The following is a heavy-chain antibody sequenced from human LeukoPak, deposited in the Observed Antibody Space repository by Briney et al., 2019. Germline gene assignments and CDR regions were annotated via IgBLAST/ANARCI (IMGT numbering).Heavy chain of an antibody. CDR2: INHSGST. V-gene: IGHV4-34*01. CDR3: ARVDSTYYDFWSGYYNWFDP. Sequence: SETLSLTCAVYGGSFSGYYWSWIRQPPGKGLEWIGEINHSGSTNYNPSLKSRVTISVDTSKNQFSLKLSSVTAADTAVYYCARVDSTYYDFWSGYYNWFDPWGQGTLVTVSS. D-gene: IGHD3-3*01. CDR1: GGSFSGYY. J-gene: IGHJ5*02.